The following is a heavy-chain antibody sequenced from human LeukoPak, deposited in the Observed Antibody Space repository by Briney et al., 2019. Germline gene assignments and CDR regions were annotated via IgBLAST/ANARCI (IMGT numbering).Heavy chain of an antibody. CDR2: IYSGGST. Sequence: PGGSLRLSCAASGFTVSNNYMSWVRPAPRTGLEWVSVIYSGGSTYYADSVKVRFTISRDKSKNTLYLQMNSLRAEDTAAYYCARDSRQDYYDSSGYLWFAFDIWGQGTMVTVSS. J-gene: IGHJ3*02. CDR3: ARDSRQDYYDSSGYLWFAFDI. D-gene: IGHD3-22*01. CDR1: GFTVSNNY. V-gene: IGHV3-53*01.